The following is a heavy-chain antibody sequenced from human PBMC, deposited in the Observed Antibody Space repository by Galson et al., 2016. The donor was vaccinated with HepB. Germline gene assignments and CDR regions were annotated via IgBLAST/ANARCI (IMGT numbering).Heavy chain of an antibody. V-gene: IGHV3-11*01. CDR1: GFTFSDYY. CDR2: ISSSGKTI. Sequence: SLRLSCAASGFTFSDYYMSWVRQPPGKGLEWVSYISSSGKTIYYADTVKGRFTVSRDNTKNSLYLQRDSLRAEDTAVYHCARSGGEGVNYWGQGTPVTVSS. J-gene: IGHJ4*02. D-gene: IGHD3-10*01. CDR3: ARSGGEGVNY.